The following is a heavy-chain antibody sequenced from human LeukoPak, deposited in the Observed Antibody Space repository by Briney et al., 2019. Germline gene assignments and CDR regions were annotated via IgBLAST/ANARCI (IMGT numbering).Heavy chain of an antibody. J-gene: IGHJ3*02. CDR1: GFTFSSYG. D-gene: IGHD2-2*01. Sequence: GGSLRLSCAASGFTFSSYGMHWVRQAPGKGLEWVAVISYDGSNKYYADSVKGRFTISRDNSKNTLYLQMNSLRAEDTAVYYCAKDLQEPAAICGAFDIWGQGTMVTVSS. CDR2: ISYDGSNK. CDR3: AKDLQEPAAICGAFDI. V-gene: IGHV3-30*18.